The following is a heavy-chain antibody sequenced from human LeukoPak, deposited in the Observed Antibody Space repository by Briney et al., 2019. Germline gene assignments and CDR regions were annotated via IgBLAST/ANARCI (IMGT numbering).Heavy chain of an antibody. J-gene: IGHJ3*02. D-gene: IGHD6-25*01. CDR2: IIPIFGTA. Sequence: SVKVSRKASGGTFSSYAISWVRQAPGQGLELMGRIIPIFGTANYAQKFQGRVTITTDESTSTAYMELSSLRSEATAVYYCARPRGIVAGDAFDIWGQGTMVTVSS. V-gene: IGHV1-69*05. CDR1: GGTFSSYA. CDR3: ARPRGIVAGDAFDI.